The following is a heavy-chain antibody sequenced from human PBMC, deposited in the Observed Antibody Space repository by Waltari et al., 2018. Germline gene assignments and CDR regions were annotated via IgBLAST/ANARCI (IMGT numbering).Heavy chain of an antibody. CDR2: IIPIFGTA. V-gene: IGHV1-69*01. Sequence: QVQLVQSGAEVKKPGSSVKVSCKASGGTFSSYAISWVRQAPGQGLEWMGGIIPIFGTANYAQKFQGRVTITADESTSTAYMELSSLRSEDTAVYYCARDYPIIAAGEIAEYFQHWGQGTLVTVSS. D-gene: IGHD6-13*01. J-gene: IGHJ1*01. CDR3: ARDYPIIAAGEIAEYFQH. CDR1: GGTFSSYA.